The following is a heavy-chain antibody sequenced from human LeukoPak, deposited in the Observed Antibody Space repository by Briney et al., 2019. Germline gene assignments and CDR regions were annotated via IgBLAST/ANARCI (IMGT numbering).Heavy chain of an antibody. V-gene: IGHV3-74*01. D-gene: IGHD3-22*01. CDR3: AKSPYYHLFHYYMDV. J-gene: IGHJ6*03. CDR1: GLTFSRYW. Sequence: GGSLRLSCAASGLTFSRYWMHWIRQAPGKGLVWVSHISGDGTRTHYADSVKGRFTISRDNANEALCLQMDSLKVEDTATYYCAKSPYYHLFHYYMDVWGKGTTVTVS. CDR2: ISGDGTRT.